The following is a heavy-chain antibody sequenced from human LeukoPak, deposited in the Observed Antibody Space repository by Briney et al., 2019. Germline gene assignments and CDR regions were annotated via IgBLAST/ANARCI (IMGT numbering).Heavy chain of an antibody. CDR2: IYTSGST. D-gene: IGHD3-10*01. CDR1: GGSISSYY. J-gene: IGHJ6*02. Sequence: SETLPLTCTVSGGSISSYYWSWIRQPAGKGLEWIGRIYTSGSTNYNPSLKSRVPMSVDTSKNQFSLKLSSVTAADTAVYYCARASNYYGSGSRASYYGMDVWGQGTTVTVSS. CDR3: ARASNYYGSGSRASYYGMDV. V-gene: IGHV4-4*07.